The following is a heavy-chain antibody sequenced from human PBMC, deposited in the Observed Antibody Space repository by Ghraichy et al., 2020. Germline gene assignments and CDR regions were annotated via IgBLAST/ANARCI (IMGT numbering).Heavy chain of an antibody. Sequence: ASVKVSCRTSGDTFTSYAIHWVRQAPGQGLEWMGWINAGNGNTEYSQKYQGRLTITRDASASTAYMELSSLTAEDTAVYFCARNCIVASIYKYNWFDPWGQGTLVTFSS. CDR3: ARNCIVASIYKYNWFDP. CDR1: GDTFTSYA. V-gene: IGHV1-3*01. CDR2: INAGNGNT. D-gene: IGHD5-12*01. J-gene: IGHJ5*02.